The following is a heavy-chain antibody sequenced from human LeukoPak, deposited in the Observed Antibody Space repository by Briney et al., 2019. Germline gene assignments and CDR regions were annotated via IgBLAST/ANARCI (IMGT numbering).Heavy chain of an antibody. Sequence: SETLSLTCAVYGGSFSGYYWSWIRQPPGKGLEWIGEINHSGSTNYNPSLKSRDTISVDTSKNQFSLKLSSVTAADTAVYYCARGPTYYYDSSGYSFFFQHWGQGALVTVSS. D-gene: IGHD3-22*01. CDR3: ARGPTYYYDSSGYSFFFQH. CDR2: INHSGST. J-gene: IGHJ1*01. V-gene: IGHV4-34*01. CDR1: GGSFSGYY.